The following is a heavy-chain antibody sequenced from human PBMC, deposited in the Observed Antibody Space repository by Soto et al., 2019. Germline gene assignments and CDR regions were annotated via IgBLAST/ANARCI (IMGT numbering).Heavy chain of an antibody. J-gene: IGHJ6*02. V-gene: IGHV4-59*01. CDR3: ARDLWGYCGADCYPLDV. CDR1: GGSISSYY. Sequence: QVRLQESGPGLVKPSETLSLTCTVSGGSISSYYWSWIRQPPGKGLEWIGYMYNTGSTISNPSLKSRVTISVDTSKNQFSLKLNSVTAADTAVYYCARDLWGYCGADCYPLDVWGQGTTVTVSS. D-gene: IGHD2-21*02. CDR2: MYNTGST.